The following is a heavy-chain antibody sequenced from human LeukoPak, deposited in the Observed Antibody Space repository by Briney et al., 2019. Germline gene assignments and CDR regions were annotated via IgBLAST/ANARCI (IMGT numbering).Heavy chain of an antibody. CDR1: GFTFSSYE. D-gene: IGHD3-3*01. J-gene: IGHJ4*02. Sequence: PGGSLRLSCAASGFTFSSYEMNWVRQAPGKGLEWVSAISGSGGSTYYADSVKGRFTISRDNSKNTLYLQVNSLRAEDTAVYYCAKIYDFWSGYFTLDFDYWGQGTLVTVSS. CDR3: AKIYDFWSGYFTLDFDY. CDR2: ISGSGGST. V-gene: IGHV3-23*01.